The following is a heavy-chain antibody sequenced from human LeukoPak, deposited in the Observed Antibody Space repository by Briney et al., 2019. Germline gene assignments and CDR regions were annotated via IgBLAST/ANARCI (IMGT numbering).Heavy chain of an antibody. V-gene: IGHV4-59*01. CDR3: ARVSVVRGYFQY. D-gene: IGHD3-10*01. Sequence: SETLSLTCTVSGGSISSYYWSWIRQPPGKGLEWIGYIYYSGSTNYNPSLKSRVTISVDTSKNQFSLKLSSVTAADTAAYYCARVSVVRGYFQYWGQGTLVTVSS. J-gene: IGHJ4*02. CDR2: IYYSGST. CDR1: GGSISSYY.